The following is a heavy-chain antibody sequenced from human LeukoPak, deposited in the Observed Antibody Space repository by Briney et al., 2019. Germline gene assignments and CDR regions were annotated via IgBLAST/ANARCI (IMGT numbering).Heavy chain of an antibody. V-gene: IGHV4-59*01. CDR1: GGSISNCY. Sequence: SETLSLTCTVSGGSISNCYWSWIRQPPGKGLEWIGFITYSGSTDHNPSLKSRVTISVDASKNQFSLKLTSVTAADTAVYYCVRHTTSGWYQVVYWGQGTLVTVSS. CDR3: VRHTTSGWYQVVY. J-gene: IGHJ4*02. CDR2: ITYSGST. D-gene: IGHD6-19*01.